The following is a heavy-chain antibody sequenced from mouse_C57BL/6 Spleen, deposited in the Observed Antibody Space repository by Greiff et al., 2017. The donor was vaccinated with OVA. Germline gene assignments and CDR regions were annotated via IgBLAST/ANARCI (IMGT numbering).Heavy chain of an antibody. CDR3: TRHYGSSYVFAY. Sequence: QVQLQQSGAELVRPGASVTLSCKASGYTFTDYEMHWVKQTPVHGLEWIGAIDPETGGTAYNQKFKGKAMLTADKSSSTAYMELRSLTSEDSAVYYCTRHYGSSYVFAYWGQGTLVTVSA. CDR1: GYTFTDYE. D-gene: IGHD1-1*01. V-gene: IGHV1-15*01. CDR2: IDPETGGT. J-gene: IGHJ3*01.